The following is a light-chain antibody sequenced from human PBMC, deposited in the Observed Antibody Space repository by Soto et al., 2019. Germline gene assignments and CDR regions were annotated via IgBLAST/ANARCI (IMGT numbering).Light chain of an antibody. Sequence: GTLSLSPGERATLSCRASQSVSSSYLAWYQQKPGQAPRLPIYGASSRATGIPDRFSGSGSGTDFTLTISRLEPEDFEVYYCQQYGSSPKTFGQGTKVDIK. V-gene: IGKV3-20*01. CDR1: QSVSSSY. J-gene: IGKJ1*01. CDR2: GAS. CDR3: QQYGSSPKT.